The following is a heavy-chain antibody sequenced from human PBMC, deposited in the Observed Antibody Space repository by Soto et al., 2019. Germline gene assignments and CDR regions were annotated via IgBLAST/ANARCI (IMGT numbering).Heavy chain of an antibody. CDR3: ASIFSGYDSYYYYGMDV. Sequence: GGSLRLSCAASGFTFSSYEMNWVRQAPGKGLEWVSYISSSGSTIYYADSVKGRFTISRDNAKNSLYLQMNSLRAEDTAVYYCASIFSGYDSYYYYGMDVWGQGTTVTVSS. V-gene: IGHV3-48*03. D-gene: IGHD5-12*01. J-gene: IGHJ6*02. CDR1: GFTFSSYE. CDR2: ISSSGSTI.